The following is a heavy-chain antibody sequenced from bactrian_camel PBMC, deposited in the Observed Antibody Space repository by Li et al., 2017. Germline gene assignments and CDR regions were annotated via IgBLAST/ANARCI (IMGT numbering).Heavy chain of an antibody. CDR3: AADLWTIRCADEFGY. V-gene: IGHV3S55*01. D-gene: IGHD3*01. CDR2: IDGDGVT. Sequence: HVQLVESGGGSVQAGMTLNLSCAAPDLIHTYAQYCMGWFRQAPEKEREEVAFIDGDGVTNYAGSVKGRFTISKDDLKDTLYLQMNSLKPEDTAMYYCAADLWTIRCADEFGYWGQGTQVTVS. J-gene: IGHJ6*01. CDR1: DLIHTYAQYC.